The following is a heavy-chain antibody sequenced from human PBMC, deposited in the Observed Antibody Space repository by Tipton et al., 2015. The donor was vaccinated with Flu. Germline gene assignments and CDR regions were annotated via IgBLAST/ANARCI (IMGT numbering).Heavy chain of an antibody. CDR1: GGSISTYY. J-gene: IGHJ6*02. V-gene: IGHV4-59*12. Sequence: TLSLTCTVSGGSISTYYWSWIRQPPGKGLEWIGYIYYSGSTNYNPSLKSRVTISVDTSKNQFSLKLSSVTAADTAVYYCARDQATDDYGLGSHFDGMDVWGQWTTVTVSS. CDR3: ARDQATDDYGLGSHFDGMDV. D-gene: IGHD3-10*01. CDR2: IYYSGST.